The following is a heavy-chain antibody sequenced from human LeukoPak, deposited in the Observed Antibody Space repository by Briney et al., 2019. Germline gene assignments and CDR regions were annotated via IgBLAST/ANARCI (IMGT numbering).Heavy chain of an antibody. CDR1: GGSISSYS. CDR3: ARTYYYGSGPSNAFDI. CDR2: IYYSGST. J-gene: IGHJ3*02. D-gene: IGHD3-10*01. Sequence: SETLSLTCTVSGGSISSYSWTWIRQPPGKGLEWIGYIYYSGSTNYNPSLKSRVTISVDTSKNQFSLKLSSVTAADTAVYYCARTYYYGSGPSNAFDIWGQGTMVTVSS. V-gene: IGHV4-59*01.